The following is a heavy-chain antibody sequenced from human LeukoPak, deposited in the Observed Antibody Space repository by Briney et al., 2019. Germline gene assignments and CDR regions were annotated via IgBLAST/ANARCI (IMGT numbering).Heavy chain of an antibody. D-gene: IGHD5-12*01. V-gene: IGHV4-59*07. Sequence: WDTLSLTCTVSGGSISSYYWNWIRQPPGKGLEWIGHVYYSGSTNYSPSLKSRVPIPVDTSKHQFSLNLTSVTAADTAVYYCARMYGYTYGPDYWGQGTLVTVSS. CDR1: GGSISSYY. CDR3: ARMYGYTYGPDY. CDR2: VYYSGST. J-gene: IGHJ4*02.